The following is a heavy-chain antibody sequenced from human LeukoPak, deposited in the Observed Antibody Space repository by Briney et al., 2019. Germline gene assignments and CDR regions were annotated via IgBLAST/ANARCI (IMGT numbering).Heavy chain of an antibody. Sequence: GSLRPSCAASGFTFTSYSMNWVPQAPGKGVEWVSSISSSSNNIYNADSVKGRFTISRDNAKNSLYLQMNSLRAEDTAVYYCARVGSSGWYREDYWGQGTLVTVSS. J-gene: IGHJ4*02. V-gene: IGHV3-21*01. D-gene: IGHD6-19*01. CDR2: ISSSSNNI. CDR1: GFTFTSYS. CDR3: ARVGSSGWYREDY.